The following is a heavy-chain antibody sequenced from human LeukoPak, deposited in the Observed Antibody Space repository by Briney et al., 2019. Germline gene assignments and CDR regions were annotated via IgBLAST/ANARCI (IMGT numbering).Heavy chain of an antibody. CDR3: ASLSRSSIAARPGYYFDY. Sequence: GGSLRLSCAASGFTFSSYSMNWVRQAPGKGLEWVSSISSSSSYIYYADSVKGRFTISRDNAKNSLYLQMNSLRAEDTAVYYCASLSRSSIAARPGYYFDYWGQGTLVTVSS. J-gene: IGHJ4*02. CDR1: GFTFSSYS. V-gene: IGHV3-21*04. CDR2: ISSSSSYI. D-gene: IGHD6-6*01.